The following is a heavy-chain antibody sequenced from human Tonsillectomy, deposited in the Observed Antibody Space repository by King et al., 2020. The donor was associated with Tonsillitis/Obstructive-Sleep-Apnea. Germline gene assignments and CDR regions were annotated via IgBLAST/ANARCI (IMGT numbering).Heavy chain of an antibody. Sequence: VQLVESGGGLVQPGGSLRLSCAASGFTFSSYWMHWVRQAPGKGLVWVSHINSDGSSTSYADSVKGRFSISRDNAKNTLYLQMNSLRAEDTAVYYCARGGNFWSGYAYYMDVWGKGTTVTVSS. CDR2: INSDGSST. CDR3: ARGGNFWSGYAYYMDV. D-gene: IGHD3-3*01. V-gene: IGHV3-74*01. CDR1: GFTFSSYW. J-gene: IGHJ6*03.